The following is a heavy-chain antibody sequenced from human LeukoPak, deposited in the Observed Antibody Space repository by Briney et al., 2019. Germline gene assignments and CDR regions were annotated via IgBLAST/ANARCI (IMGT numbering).Heavy chain of an antibody. CDR2: IYYSGST. Sequence: SQTLSLTCTVSGGSISSGGYYWSWIRQHPGKGLEWIGYIYYSGSTYYNPSLKSRVTISVDTSKNQFSLKLSSVTAADTAVYYCARHGIAARLIAWFDPWGQGTLVTVFS. CDR3: ARHGIAARLIAWFDP. CDR1: GGSISSGGYY. V-gene: IGHV4-31*03. D-gene: IGHD6-6*01. J-gene: IGHJ5*02.